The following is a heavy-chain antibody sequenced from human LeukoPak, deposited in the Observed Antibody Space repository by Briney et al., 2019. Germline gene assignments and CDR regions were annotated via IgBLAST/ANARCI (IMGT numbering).Heavy chain of an antibody. CDR2: IYYSGRT. CDR3: ARLEMATIPSGYFDY. D-gene: IGHD5-24*01. CDR1: GFTFSSYW. Sequence: WGSLRLSCAASGFTFSSYWIHWIRQIPGKGLEWIGSIYYSGRTYDNPSLKSRVTISVDTSKNQFSLKLSSVTAADTAVYYCARLEMATIPSGYFDYWGQGTLVTVSS. V-gene: IGHV4-39*07. J-gene: IGHJ4*02.